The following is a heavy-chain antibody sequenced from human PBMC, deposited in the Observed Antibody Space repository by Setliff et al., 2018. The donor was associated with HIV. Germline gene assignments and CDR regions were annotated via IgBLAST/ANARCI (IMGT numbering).Heavy chain of an antibody. Sequence: GGSLRLSCTVVGFSLENFDMHWIRQAPGKGLEWVAVISYDGGRKDYAESVNGRFTISRDNSKNTVFLQLNTLRPEDTAVYYCASARIPTGGTSTSLDYWGQGALVTVSS. CDR3: ASARIPTGGTSTSLDY. D-gene: IGHD1-1*01. V-gene: IGHV3-30*03. J-gene: IGHJ4*02. CDR2: ISYDGGRK. CDR1: GFSLENFD.